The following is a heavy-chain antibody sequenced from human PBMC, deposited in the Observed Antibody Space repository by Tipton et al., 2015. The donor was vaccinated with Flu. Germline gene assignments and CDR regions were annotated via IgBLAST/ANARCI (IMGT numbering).Heavy chain of an antibody. J-gene: IGHJ4*02. CDR1: GGSISSYY. CDR3: ARHRPFDSGLEYDY. D-gene: IGHD6-19*01. V-gene: IGHV4-59*08. Sequence: TLSLTCTVSGGSISSYYWSWIRQPPGKGLEWIGYIYYSGSTNYNPSLKSRVTISVDTSKNQFSLKLSSVTAADTAVYYCARHRPFDSGLEYDYWGQGTLVPVSS. CDR2: IYYSGST.